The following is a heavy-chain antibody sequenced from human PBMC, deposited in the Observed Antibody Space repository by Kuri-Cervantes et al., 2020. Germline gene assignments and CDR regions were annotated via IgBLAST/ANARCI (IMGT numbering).Heavy chain of an antibody. CDR3: ARSVAAAFRLTNGMDV. J-gene: IGHJ6*02. Sequence: ASVKVSCKASGYTFTGYYMHWVRQAPGQRLEWMGWINAGNGNTKYSQKFQGRVTITRDTSASTAYMELSSLRSEDTAVYYCARSVAAAFRLTNGMDVWGQGTTVTVSS. CDR2: INAGNGNT. V-gene: IGHV1-3*01. CDR1: GYTFTGYY. D-gene: IGHD6-13*01.